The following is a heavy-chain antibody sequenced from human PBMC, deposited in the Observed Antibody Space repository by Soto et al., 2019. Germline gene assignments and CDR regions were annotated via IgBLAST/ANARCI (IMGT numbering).Heavy chain of an antibody. J-gene: IGHJ4*02. V-gene: IGHV3-20*04. CDR3: ARAKTGYRSGWPSY. Sequence: PGGSLRLSCAASGLTFDDYGMSWVRQAPGKGLEWISAINWNGGDTDYADSVEGRFTISRDNAKNSLYLQMYSLRVEDTALYYCARAKTGYRSGWPSYWGQGTLVTAPQ. CDR1: GLTFDDYG. CDR2: INWNGGDT. D-gene: IGHD6-19*01.